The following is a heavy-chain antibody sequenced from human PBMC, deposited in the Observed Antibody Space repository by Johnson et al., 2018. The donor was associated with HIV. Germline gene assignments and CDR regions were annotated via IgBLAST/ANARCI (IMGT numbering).Heavy chain of an antibody. CDR1: GFTFDDYG. CDR2: ISTSGGGI. CDR3: ARGGGSGWHLAGAFDI. V-gene: IGHV3-11*04. Sequence: VQLVESGGGLVQPGGSLRLSCAASGFTFDDYGMSWVRQAPGKGLEWVSHISTSGGGIYYADSVKGRFTISRDNSKNTLYLQMNSLRAEDTAVYYCARGGGSGWHLAGAFDIWGQGTMVTVSS. D-gene: IGHD6-19*01. J-gene: IGHJ3*02.